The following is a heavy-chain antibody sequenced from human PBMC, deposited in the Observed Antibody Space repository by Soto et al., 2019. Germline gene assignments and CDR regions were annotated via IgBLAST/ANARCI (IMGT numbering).Heavy chain of an antibody. J-gene: IGHJ6*03. Sequence: GGSLRLSCAASGFTFSSYSMNWVRQAPGKGLEWVSYISSSSSTIYYADSVKGRFTISRDNAKNSLYLQMNSLRAEDTAVYYCARGYSSSWYEHYYYYYYMDVWGKGTTVTVSS. CDR3: ARGYSSSWYEHYYYYYYMDV. V-gene: IGHV3-48*01. CDR2: ISSSSSTI. D-gene: IGHD6-13*01. CDR1: GFTFSSYS.